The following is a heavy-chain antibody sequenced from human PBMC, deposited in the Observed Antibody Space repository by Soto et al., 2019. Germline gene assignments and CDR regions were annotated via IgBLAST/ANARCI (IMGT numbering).Heavy chain of an antibody. J-gene: IGHJ3*02. CDR3: ARVGISSSDGFDI. D-gene: IGHD6-6*01. CDR2: IYYSGST. Sequence: WTWIRQPPGKGLEWIGYIYYSGSTYYNPSLKSRINISVDTSKNHFSLKLSSVTAADTAVYYCARVGISSSDGFDIWGQGTMVTVSS. V-gene: IGHV4-31*02.